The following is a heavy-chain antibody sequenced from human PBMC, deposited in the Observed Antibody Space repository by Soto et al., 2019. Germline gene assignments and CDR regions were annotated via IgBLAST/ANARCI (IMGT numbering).Heavy chain of an antibody. CDR3: ARGGQYRHQAIITEYFGMDV. V-gene: IGHV1-69*01. CDR2: IIPIFGGA. D-gene: IGHD2-2*02. J-gene: IGHJ6*02. CDR1: GVTFSNAA. Sequence: VQVVQSEAEAKKPGSSVKLSCEVSGVTFSNAAFSWVRQAPGQGLEWMGGIIPIFGGAKYAQKFHGRVEITAVEVKYIPYMEVTRLTIDDTAVYFCARGGQYRHQAIITEYFGMDVWGQGTTVTVS.